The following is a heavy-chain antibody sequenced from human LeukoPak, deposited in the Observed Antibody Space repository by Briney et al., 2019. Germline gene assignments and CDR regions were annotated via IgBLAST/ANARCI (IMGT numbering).Heavy chain of an antibody. V-gene: IGHV1-69*06. Sequence: GASVKVSCKASGGTFSSYAISWVRQAPGQGLEWMGGIIPIFGTANYAQKFQGRVTITADKSTSTAYMELSSLRSEDTAVYYCAIPGDSYSGYDTGNYWGQGTLVTVSS. CDR3: AIPGDSYSGYDTGNY. CDR1: GGTFSSYA. J-gene: IGHJ4*02. D-gene: IGHD5-12*01. CDR2: IIPIFGTA.